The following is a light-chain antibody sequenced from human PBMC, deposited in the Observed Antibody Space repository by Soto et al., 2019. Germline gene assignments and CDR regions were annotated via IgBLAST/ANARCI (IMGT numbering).Light chain of an antibody. CDR3: QQRSSWFT. CDR2: DAS. J-gene: IGKJ2*01. V-gene: IGKV3-11*01. CDR1: QGFGGS. Sequence: EIVLTQSPATLSLSPGERATLSCRASQGFGGSLAWYQQKPGQAPRLLIYDASNRATGIPARFSGSGSGTDFTLTISGLEPEDFAVYYCQQRSSWFTFGQGTKLDIK.